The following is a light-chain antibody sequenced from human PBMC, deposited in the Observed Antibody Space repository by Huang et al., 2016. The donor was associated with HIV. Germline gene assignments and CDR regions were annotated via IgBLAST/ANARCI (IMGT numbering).Light chain of an antibody. CDR1: QSVSSN. CDR3: QQYNNWPPEET. CDR2: GAS. Sequence: EIVMTQSPATLSASPGERATLSCRASQSVSSNLAWYQQKPGQAPRLLMYGASIRATGIPARFTGSGSGTEFTLTISSLQSEDFAVYYCQQYNNWPPEETFGPGTKVDMK. J-gene: IGKJ3*01. V-gene: IGKV3-15*01.